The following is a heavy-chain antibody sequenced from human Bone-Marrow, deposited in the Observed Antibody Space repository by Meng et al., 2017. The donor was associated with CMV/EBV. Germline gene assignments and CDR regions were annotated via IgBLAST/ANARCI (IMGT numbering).Heavy chain of an antibody. CDR3: ARNAYNYGYSYYFDY. V-gene: IGHV3-23*01. CDR1: GFTFNTYD. D-gene: IGHD5-18*01. CDR2: IGGSGDTT. J-gene: IGHJ4*02. Sequence: SGFTFNTYDMRWVRQAPGKGLEWVSTIGGSGDTTYYADSVKGRFTISRDNSKNTLYLQMSSLRAEDTAVYYCARNAYNYGYSYYFDYWGQGTLVTVSS.